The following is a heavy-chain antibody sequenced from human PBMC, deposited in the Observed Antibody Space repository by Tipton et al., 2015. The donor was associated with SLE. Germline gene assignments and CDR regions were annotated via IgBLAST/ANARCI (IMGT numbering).Heavy chain of an antibody. D-gene: IGHD6-13*01. J-gene: IGHJ4*02. CDR1: GGSFSSYY. CDR3: ASFPQQLVPFDY. V-gene: IGHV4-59*01. CDR2: IYYSGST. Sequence: TLSLTCAVYGGSFSSYYWSWIRQPPGKGLEWIGYIYYSGSTNYNPSLKSRVTISVDTSKNQFSLKLSSVTAADTAVYYCASFPQQLVPFDYWGQGTLVTVSS.